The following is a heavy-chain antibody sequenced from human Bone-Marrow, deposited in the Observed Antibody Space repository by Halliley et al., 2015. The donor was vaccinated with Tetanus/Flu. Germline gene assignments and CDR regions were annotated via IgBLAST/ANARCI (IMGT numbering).Heavy chain of an antibody. V-gene: IGHV4-34*01. J-gene: IGHJ6*02. Sequence: EINHSGTTNYTPSLKSRVPISVDPSKTQFSLKLGPVPAADTAVYYCARRTPTVRYYYYGMDVWGQGTTVTVSS. CDR3: ARRTPTVRYYYYGMDV. CDR2: INHSGTT. D-gene: IGHD3-10*01.